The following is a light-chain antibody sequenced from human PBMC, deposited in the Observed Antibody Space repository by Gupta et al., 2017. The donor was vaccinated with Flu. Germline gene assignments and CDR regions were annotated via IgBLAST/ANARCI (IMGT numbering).Light chain of an antibody. Sequence: VTVGQPASISCRASQGLRYSDGNTYLQWFQQRPGHSPRGLIHLGSYRESGVTDRVRGSGSGTDFTLKSRRVEAEDVGVYYGMQGAHWPWTFGQGTKVEIK. V-gene: IGKV2-30*01. CDR2: LGS. CDR1: QGLRYSDGNTY. CDR3: MQGAHWPWT. J-gene: IGKJ1*01.